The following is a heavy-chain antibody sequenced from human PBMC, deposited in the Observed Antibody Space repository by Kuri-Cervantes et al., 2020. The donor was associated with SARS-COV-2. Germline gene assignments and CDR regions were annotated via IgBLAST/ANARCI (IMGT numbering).Heavy chain of an antibody. CDR1: GFTFSTYA. D-gene: IGHD6-19*01. CDR3: ARSKGGGAVAGKFDY. CDR2: ISGSGGTT. Sequence: GESLKISCAASGFTFSTYAMSWVRQAPGKGLEWVSGISGSGGTTYYADSVKGRFTISRDNSKNTLYLQMNSLRAEDTAVYYCARSKGGGAVAGKFDYWGQGTLVTVSS. V-gene: IGHV3-23*01. J-gene: IGHJ4*02.